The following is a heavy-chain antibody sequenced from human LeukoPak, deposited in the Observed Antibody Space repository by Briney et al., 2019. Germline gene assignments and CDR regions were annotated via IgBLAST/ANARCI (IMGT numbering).Heavy chain of an antibody. CDR1: GYTFTGYY. V-gene: IGHV1-2*02. J-gene: IGHJ4*02. D-gene: IGHD3-10*01. CDR3: ARDHPPAMVRGVTIDY. Sequence: ASVKVSCKASGYTFTGYYMHWVRQAPGQGLEWMGWINPNSGGTNYAQKFQGRVTMTRDTSISTAYMELSRLRSDDTAVCYCARDHPPAMVRGVTIDYWGQGTLVAVSS. CDR2: INPNSGGT.